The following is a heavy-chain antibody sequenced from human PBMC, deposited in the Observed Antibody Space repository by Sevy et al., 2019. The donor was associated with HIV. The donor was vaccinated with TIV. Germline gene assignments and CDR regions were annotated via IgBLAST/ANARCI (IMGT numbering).Heavy chain of an antibody. V-gene: IGHV4-59*01. D-gene: IGHD5-12*01. CDR3: ARAPPVRSGDDSLNWFDP. Sequence: SETLSLTCTVSGGSIGAYYWSWIRQPPGKALEYIGYIYYTGSTNYNPSLKSRVTISVDTSKNQFSLKLSSLTAGDTAVDYCARAPPVRSGDDSLNWFDPWGQGSLVTVSS. J-gene: IGHJ5*02. CDR2: IYYTGST. CDR1: GGSIGAYY.